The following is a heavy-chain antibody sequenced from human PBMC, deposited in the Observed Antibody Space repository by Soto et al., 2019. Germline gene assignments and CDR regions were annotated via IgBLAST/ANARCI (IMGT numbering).Heavy chain of an antibody. V-gene: IGHV4-34*01. Sequence: QVQLQQWGAGLLKPSETLSLTCAVYGGSFSGYYWSWIRQPPGKGLEWIGEINHSGSTNYNPSLKSRVTISVDTSKHQFSRKLSSVTAADTAVYYCARGLAAASRWFDPWGQGTLVTVSS. CDR2: INHSGST. D-gene: IGHD6-13*01. J-gene: IGHJ5*02. CDR1: GGSFSGYY. CDR3: ARGLAAASRWFDP.